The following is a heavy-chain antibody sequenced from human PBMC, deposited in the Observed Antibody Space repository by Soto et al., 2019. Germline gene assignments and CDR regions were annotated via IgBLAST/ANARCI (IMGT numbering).Heavy chain of an antibody. V-gene: IGHV3-33*01. CDR2: IWYDGSNK. Sequence: QVQLVESGGGVVQPGRSLRLSCAASGFTFSSYGMHWVRQAPGKGLEWVAVIWYDGSNKYYADSVKGRFTISRDNSKNTLYLQMNSLRAEDTAVYYCARDPAGYSSGSGCDYWGQGTLVTVSS. D-gene: IGHD6-19*01. CDR3: ARDPAGYSSGSGCDY. J-gene: IGHJ4*02. CDR1: GFTFSSYG.